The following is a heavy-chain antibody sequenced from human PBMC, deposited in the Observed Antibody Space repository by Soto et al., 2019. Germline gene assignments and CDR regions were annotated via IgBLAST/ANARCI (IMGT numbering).Heavy chain of an antibody. CDR3: AKVTYFDWLLAGLAY. Sequence: GGSLRLSCAASGFTFSSYAMSWVRQAPGKGLEWVSAISGSGGSTYYADSVKGRFTISRDNSKNTLYLQMNSLRAEDTAVYYCAKVTYFDWLLAGLAYWGQGTLVTVSS. CDR1: GFTFSSYA. V-gene: IGHV3-23*01. CDR2: ISGSGGST. J-gene: IGHJ4*02. D-gene: IGHD3-9*01.